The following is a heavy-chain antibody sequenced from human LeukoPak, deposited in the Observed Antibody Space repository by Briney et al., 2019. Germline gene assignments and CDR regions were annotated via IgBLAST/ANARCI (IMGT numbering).Heavy chain of an antibody. J-gene: IGHJ5*02. CDR2: ISSSRSTI. Sequence: GGSLRLSCAASGFTFRSYSMNWVRQAPGKGLEWVSYISSSRSTIYYADSVKGRFTISRDNAKNSLYLQMNSLRAEDTAVYYCARFTRGFDPWGQGTLVTVSS. CDR1: GFTFRSYS. V-gene: IGHV3-48*01. CDR3: ARFTRGFDP.